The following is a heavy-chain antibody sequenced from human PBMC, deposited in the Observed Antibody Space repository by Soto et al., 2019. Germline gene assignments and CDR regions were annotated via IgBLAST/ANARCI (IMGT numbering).Heavy chain of an antibody. CDR1: GFTFSSYA. D-gene: IGHD6-19*01. V-gene: IGHV3-23*01. J-gene: IGHJ4*02. CDR3: XXXXXXFIAVAGTYQSY. Sequence: EVQLLESGGGLVQPGGSLRLSCAASGFTFSSYAMSWVRQAPGKGLEWVSAISGSGGSTYYADSVKGRFTISRDNSKNTLYLQMNSLRXXXXXXXXXXXXXXXFIAVAGTYQSYXGQGTLXXVSS. CDR2: ISGSGGST.